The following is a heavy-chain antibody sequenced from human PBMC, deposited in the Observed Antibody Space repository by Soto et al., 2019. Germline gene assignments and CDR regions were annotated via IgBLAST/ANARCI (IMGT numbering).Heavy chain of an antibody. CDR3: ARDREGTAAIFHGMDV. V-gene: IGHV4-4*07. CDR1: GGSISSYY. Sequence: LSLTCTVSGGSISSYYWSWIRQPAGKGLEWIGRIYTSGSTNYNPSLKSRVTMSVDTSKNQFSLKLSSVTAADTAVYYCARDREGTAAIFHGMDVWGQGTTVTVSS. J-gene: IGHJ6*02. D-gene: IGHD2-2*01. CDR2: IYTSGST.